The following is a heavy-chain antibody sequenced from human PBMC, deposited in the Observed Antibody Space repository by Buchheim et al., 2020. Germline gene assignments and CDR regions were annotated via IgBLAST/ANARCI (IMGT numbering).Heavy chain of an antibody. CDR3: ARDGHMVRGVITTNGMDV. V-gene: IGHV3-33*01. CDR2: IWYDGSNK. CDR1: GFTFSSYG. D-gene: IGHD3-10*01. Sequence: QVQLVESGGGVVQPGRSLRLSCAASGFTFSSYGMHRVRQAPGKGLEWVAVIWYDGSNKYYADSVKGRFTISRDNSKNTLYLQMNSLRAEDTAVYYCARDGHMVRGVITTNGMDVWGQGTT. J-gene: IGHJ6*02.